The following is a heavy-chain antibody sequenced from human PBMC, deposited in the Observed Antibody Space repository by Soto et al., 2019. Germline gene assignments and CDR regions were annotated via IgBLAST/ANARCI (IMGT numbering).Heavy chain of an antibody. J-gene: IGHJ5*02. CDR3: ARSREYSSSPDWFDP. D-gene: IGHD6-6*01. V-gene: IGHV1-8*01. CDR2: MNPNSGNT. Sequence: QVQLVQSGAEVKKPGASVKVSCKASGYTFTSYDINWVRQATGQGLEWMGWMNPNSGNTGYAQKFQGRVNMXXDXSIXTAYMELSSLRSEDTAVYYCARSREYSSSPDWFDPWGQGTLVTVSS. CDR1: GYTFTSYD.